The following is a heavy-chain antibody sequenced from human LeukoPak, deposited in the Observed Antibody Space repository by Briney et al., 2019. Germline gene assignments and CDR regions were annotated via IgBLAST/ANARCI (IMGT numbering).Heavy chain of an antibody. J-gene: IGHJ5*02. V-gene: IGHV1-46*01. D-gene: IGHD2-15*01. Sequence: ASVKVSCKASGLPFTRYWMHWVRQAPGQGLEWMGVISPSGDGTSYAQKFGGRLTMTRDTSTSTVSMELTSLTPEDTAIYYCARDTSQTNKGNSGSPTYWWFDPWGQGTLVIVSS. CDR1: GLPFTRYW. CDR3: ARDTSQTNKGNSGSPTYWWFDP. CDR2: ISPSGDGT.